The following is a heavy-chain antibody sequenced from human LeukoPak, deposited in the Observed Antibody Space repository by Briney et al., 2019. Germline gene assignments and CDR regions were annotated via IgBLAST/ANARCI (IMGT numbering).Heavy chain of an antibody. CDR2: INSDGSST. CDR1: GFTFSSYW. V-gene: IGHV3-74*01. Sequence: PGGSLRLSCAASGFTFSSYWMHWVRQAPGKGLVWVSRINSDGSSTSYADSVKGRFTISRDNAKNTLYLQMNSLRAEDTAVYYCAKVRTVYYDSSEYFQHWGQGTLVTVSS. J-gene: IGHJ1*01. CDR3: AKVRTVYYDSSEYFQH. D-gene: IGHD3-22*01.